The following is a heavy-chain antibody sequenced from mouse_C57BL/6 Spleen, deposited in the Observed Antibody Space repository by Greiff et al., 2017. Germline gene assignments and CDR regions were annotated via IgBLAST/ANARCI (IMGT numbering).Heavy chain of an antibody. D-gene: IGHD2-1*01. CDR1: GYSFTGYF. V-gene: IGHV1-20*01. J-gene: IGHJ4*01. CDR3: AKVYGNLYAMDY. Sequence: VHVKQSGPELVKPGDSVKISCKASGYSFTGYFMNWVMQSHGKSLEWIGRINPYNGDTFYNQKFKGKATLTVDKSSSTAHMELRSLTSEDSAVYYCAKVYGNLYAMDYWGQGTSVTVSS. CDR2: INPYNGDT.